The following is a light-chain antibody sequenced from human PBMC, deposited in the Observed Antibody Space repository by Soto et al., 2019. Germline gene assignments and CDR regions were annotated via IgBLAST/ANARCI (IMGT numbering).Light chain of an antibody. Sequence: DIQMTQSPSSLSASVGDRVTITCRASQSISSSFYWYQQKPGKAPKLLIYAASSLQSGVPSRFSGSGSETDFTLTISSLQPEYFATYYCQQSDSTPYTFGQGTKLEIK. J-gene: IGKJ2*01. CDR1: QSISSS. CDR3: QQSDSTPYT. CDR2: AAS. V-gene: IGKV1-39*01.